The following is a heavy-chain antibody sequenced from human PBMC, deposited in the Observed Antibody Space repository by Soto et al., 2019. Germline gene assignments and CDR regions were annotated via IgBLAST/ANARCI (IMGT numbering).Heavy chain of an antibody. V-gene: IGHV4-31*03. Sequence: PSETLSLTCTVSGGSISSGGYYWSWIRQHPGKGLEWIGYIYYSGSTYYNPSLKSRVTISVDTSKNQFSLKLSSVTAADTAVYYCARDRAVVVPIDYYYGMDVWGQGNTVTVSS. CDR3: ARDRAVVVPIDYYYGMDV. CDR1: GGSISSGGYY. D-gene: IGHD2-2*01. J-gene: IGHJ6*02. CDR2: IYYSGST.